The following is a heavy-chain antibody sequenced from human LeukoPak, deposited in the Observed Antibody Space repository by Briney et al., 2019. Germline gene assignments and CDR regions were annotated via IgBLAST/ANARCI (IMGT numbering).Heavy chain of an antibody. D-gene: IGHD2-2*02. CDR1: EFTFSSYA. J-gene: IGHJ4*02. V-gene: IGHV3-23*01. CDR3: AKGKVVPATIYDY. CDR2: FSGGDGST. Sequence: GGSLSLSCAASEFTFSSYAMSWVRQAPGKGLEWVSGFSGGDGSTSYADSVKGRFTISRDNSKNTLYLQMNSLRAEDTAVYYGAKGKVVPATIYDYWGQGTLVTVSS.